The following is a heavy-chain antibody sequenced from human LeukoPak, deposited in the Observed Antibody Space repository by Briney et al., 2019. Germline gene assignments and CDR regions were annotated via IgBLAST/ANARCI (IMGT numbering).Heavy chain of an antibody. J-gene: IGHJ3*02. CDR2: IYSGGST. CDR3: AKGGSSWYRGAFDI. D-gene: IGHD6-13*01. Sequence: PGGSLRLSCAASGFTVSSNYMSWVRQAPGKGLEWVSVIYSGGSTYYADSVKGRFTISRDNSKNTLYLQMNSLRAEDTAVYYCAKGGSSWYRGAFDIWGQGTMVTVSS. CDR1: GFTVSSNY. V-gene: IGHV3-66*01.